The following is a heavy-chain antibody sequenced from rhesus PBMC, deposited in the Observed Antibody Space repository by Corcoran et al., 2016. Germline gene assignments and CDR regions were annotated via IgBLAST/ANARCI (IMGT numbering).Heavy chain of an antibody. CDR1: GGSIRDSYY. CDR3: ARILNYSWCFDY. J-gene: IGHJ4*01. CDR2: IYGSGGST. V-gene: IGHV4-106*01. D-gene: IGHD2-15*01. Sequence: QVQLQESGPGLVKPSETLSLTCAVSGGSIRDSYYWSWIRQPPGKGLEGIGYIYGSGGSTYYNPSLKCRVTISTDTSKNQFSLKLISVTAADAAVYYCARILNYSWCFDYWGQGVLVTVSS.